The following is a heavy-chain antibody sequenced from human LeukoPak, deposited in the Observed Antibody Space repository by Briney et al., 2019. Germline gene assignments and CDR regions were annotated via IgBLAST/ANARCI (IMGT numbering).Heavy chain of an antibody. Sequence: ASVKVSCKASGYTFTSHYMHWVRQAPGQGLEWMGIINPRDGSTGYPQKFQGRVTLTGDMSTSTVYMELSSLRSEDTAVYYCARGGGSSWYDLFDHWGQGTLVTVSS. V-gene: IGHV1-46*01. CDR3: ARGGGSSWYDLFDH. J-gene: IGHJ4*02. CDR2: INPRDGST. CDR1: GYTFTSHY. D-gene: IGHD6-13*01.